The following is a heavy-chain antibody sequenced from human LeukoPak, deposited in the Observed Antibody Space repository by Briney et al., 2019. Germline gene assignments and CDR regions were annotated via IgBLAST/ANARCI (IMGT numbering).Heavy chain of an antibody. CDR3: ARDLTYYDFWSGYYTGMGLYDY. J-gene: IGHJ4*02. V-gene: IGHV4-30-4*08. CDR1: VGSISSGDYY. CDR2: IYYSGST. Sequence: PSETLSLTCTVSVGSISSGDYYWSWIRQPPGKGLEWIGYIYYSGSTYYNPSLKSRVTISVDTSKNQFSLKLSSVTAADTAVYYCARDLTYYDFWSGYYTGMGLYDYWGQGTLVTVSS. D-gene: IGHD3-3*01.